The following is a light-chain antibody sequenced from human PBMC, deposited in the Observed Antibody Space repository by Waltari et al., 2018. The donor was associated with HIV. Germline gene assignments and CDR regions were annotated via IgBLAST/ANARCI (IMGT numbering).Light chain of an antibody. CDR3: QAGDSSVV. J-gene: IGLJ2*01. CDR1: KLGDKY. CDR2: QDS. Sequence: SYELTQPPSVSVSPGQTASITCSGDKLGDKYACWYQQKPGQSPVLVIYQDSKRPSGIPERFSGRNSGNTATLTLSGTQAMDEADYYCQAGDSSVVFGGGTKLTVL. V-gene: IGLV3-1*01.